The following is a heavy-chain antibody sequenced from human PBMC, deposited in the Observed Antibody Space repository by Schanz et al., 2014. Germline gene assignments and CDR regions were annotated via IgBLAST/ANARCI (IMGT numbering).Heavy chain of an antibody. CDR1: GFTFSIYG. CDR2: MIGSGSSV. Sequence: VQLVESGGGVVRPGRSLRLSCAASGFTFSIYGMSWVRQAPGKGLEWVSRMIGSGSSVFYADSVKGRFTISRDNAKNSLFLQMNTLSAEDTSVYYCAKVAPAATYLDSWGLGTLVTVSS. V-gene: IGHV3-23*04. D-gene: IGHD2-2*01. CDR3: AKVAPAATYLDS. J-gene: IGHJ4*02.